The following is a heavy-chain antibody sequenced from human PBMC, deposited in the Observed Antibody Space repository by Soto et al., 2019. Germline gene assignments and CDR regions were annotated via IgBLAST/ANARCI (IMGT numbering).Heavy chain of an antibody. CDR2: ISAYNGNT. V-gene: IGHV1-18*01. Sequence: QVQLVQSGAEVKKPGASVKVSCKASGYTFTSYGISWVRQTPGTGLEWMGWISAYNGNTNYAQKLQGRVTLTPDTSTSTAYMEARSLSSEDTAVYYWARESPPADYWGQGALVSFSS. CDR1: GYTFTSYG. J-gene: IGHJ4*02. CDR3: ARESPPADY.